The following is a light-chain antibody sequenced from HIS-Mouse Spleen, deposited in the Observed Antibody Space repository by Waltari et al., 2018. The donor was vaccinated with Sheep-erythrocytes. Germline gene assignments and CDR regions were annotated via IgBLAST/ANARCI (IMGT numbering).Light chain of an antibody. J-gene: IGKJ4*01. CDR1: QSVSSY. CDR2: DAS. CDR3: QQRSNWPPLT. V-gene: IGKV3-11*01. Sequence: EIVLTQSPATLSLSPGERATLSCRASQSVSSYLAWYQQKPGQAPRLLIYDASSRDTGIPARFSGSGSGTDFTLTISSLEPEDFAVYYCQQRSNWPPLTFGGGTKVEIK.